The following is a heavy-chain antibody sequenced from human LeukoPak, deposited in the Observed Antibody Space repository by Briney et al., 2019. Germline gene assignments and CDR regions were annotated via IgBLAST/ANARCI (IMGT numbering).Heavy chain of an antibody. CDR2: ISGSGGST. J-gene: IGHJ4*02. CDR3: AKGRIAGATRSPFDY. D-gene: IGHD1-26*01. CDR1: GFTFSSYA. Sequence: GGSLRLSCAASGFTFSSYAMSWVRQAPGKGLEWVSGISGSGGSTYYADSVKGRFTISRDNSKNTLYLQMNSLRAEDTAVYYCAKGRIAGATRSPFDYWGQGTLVTVSS. V-gene: IGHV3-23*01.